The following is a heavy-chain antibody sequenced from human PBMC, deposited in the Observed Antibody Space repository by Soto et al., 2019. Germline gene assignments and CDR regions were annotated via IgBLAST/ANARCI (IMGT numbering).Heavy chain of an antibody. V-gene: IGHV3-7*03. J-gene: IGHJ6*03. CDR2: IKQDGSEK. CDR3: AKWGYGDDTRGYYYYMDV. D-gene: IGHD4-17*01. Sequence: GGSLRLSCAASGFTFSSYWMSWVRQAPGKGLEWVANIKQDGSEKYYVDSVKGRFTISRDNAKNSLYLQMNSLRAEDTALYYCAKWGYGDDTRGYYYYMDVWGKGTTVTVSS. CDR1: GFTFSSYW.